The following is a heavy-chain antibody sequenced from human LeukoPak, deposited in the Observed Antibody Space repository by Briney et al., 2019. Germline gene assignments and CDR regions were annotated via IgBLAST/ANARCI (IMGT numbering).Heavy chain of an antibody. J-gene: IGHJ4*02. CDR2: INSDGSST. Sequence: GGSLRLSCAASGITFSSYWMHWVRQAPGRGLVWVSRINSDGSSTSYADSVKGRFTISRDNAKNTLYLQMNSLRAEDTAVYYCARAGIQLWLPFDYWGQGTLVTVSS. D-gene: IGHD5-18*01. CDR3: ARAGIQLWLPFDY. CDR1: GITFSSYW. V-gene: IGHV3-74*01.